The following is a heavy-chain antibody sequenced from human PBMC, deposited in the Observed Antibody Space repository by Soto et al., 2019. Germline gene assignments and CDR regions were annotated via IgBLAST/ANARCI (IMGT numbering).Heavy chain of an antibody. V-gene: IGHV1-69*06. D-gene: IGHD3-22*01. CDR3: ARAGVVVPFNY. J-gene: IGHJ4*02. CDR1: GGTFSSYA. Sequence: GXSVKVSCEASGGTFSSYAISWVRQAPGQGLEWMGGIIPIFGTANYAQKFQGRVTITADKSTSTAYMELSSLRSEDTAVYYCARAGVVVPFNYWGQGTLVTVSS. CDR2: IIPIFGTA.